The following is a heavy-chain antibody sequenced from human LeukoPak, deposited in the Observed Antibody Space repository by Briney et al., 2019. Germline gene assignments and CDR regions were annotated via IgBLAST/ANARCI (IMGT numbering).Heavy chain of an antibody. Sequence: PGGSLRLSCAAPGFTFSSYEMNWVRQAPGKGLEWISYISTSGSTRHYADSVEGRFTISRDNAKNSLYLQMSSLRAEDTAVYYCARDPRGMDVWGQGTTVTVSS. V-gene: IGHV3-48*03. CDR1: GFTFSSYE. CDR3: ARDPRGMDV. J-gene: IGHJ6*02. CDR2: ISTSGSTR.